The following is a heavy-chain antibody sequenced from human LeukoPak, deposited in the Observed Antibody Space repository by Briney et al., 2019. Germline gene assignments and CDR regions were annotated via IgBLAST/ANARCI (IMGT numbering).Heavy chain of an antibody. V-gene: IGHV3-74*01. D-gene: IGHD4-11*01. J-gene: IGHJ4*02. CDR3: ARAGYSTYTPDRLLDY. Sequence: GGSLRLSCAVSGFTFSSYWMHWVRQAPGKGLVWVSRINRDGSSTTYADSVKGRFTISRDNAKNTLYLQMNSLRAEDTAVYYCARAGYSTYTPDRLLDYWGQGTLVTVSS. CDR1: GFTFSSYW. CDR2: INRDGSST.